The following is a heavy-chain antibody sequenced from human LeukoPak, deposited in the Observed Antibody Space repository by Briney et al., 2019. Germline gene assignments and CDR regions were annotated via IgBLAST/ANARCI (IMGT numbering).Heavy chain of an antibody. CDR2: IWYDGSNK. V-gene: IGHV3-33*01. CDR1: GFTFSSYG. Sequence: GGSLRLSCAASGFTFSSYGMPWVRQAPGKGLEWVAVIWYDGSNKYYADSVKGRFTISRDNSKNTLYLQMNSLRAEDTAVYYCARDFLLSPGSIDIWGQGTMVTVSS. CDR3: ARDFLLSPGSIDI. J-gene: IGHJ3*02. D-gene: IGHD2-2*01.